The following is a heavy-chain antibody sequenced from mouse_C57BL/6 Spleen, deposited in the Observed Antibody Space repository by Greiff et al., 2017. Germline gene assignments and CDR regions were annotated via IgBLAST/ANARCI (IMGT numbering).Heavy chain of an antibody. CDR3: ASSYGYYGHYALDY. Sequence: EVQLKESGPGLAKPSQTLSLTCNVTGYSITSYYWNWVRKCPGNKLEYMGYISYCGSNYYNPSLKSRISIPRDTSTNQYDLQVKSVTTEDTATYSFASSYGYYGHYALDYWGQGTSVTVSS. CDR1: GYSITSYY. V-gene: IGHV3-8*01. CDR2: ISYCGSN. J-gene: IGHJ4*01. D-gene: IGHD2-3*01.